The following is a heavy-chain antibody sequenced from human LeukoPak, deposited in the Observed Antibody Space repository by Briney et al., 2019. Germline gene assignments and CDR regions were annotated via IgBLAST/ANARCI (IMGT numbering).Heavy chain of an antibody. CDR2: ITSSSSTI. CDR1: GFTFRSYR. CDR3: ARDSVAVAGSHFDY. V-gene: IGHV3-48*02. J-gene: IGHJ4*02. D-gene: IGHD6-19*01. Sequence: PGGSLRLSCAASGFTFRSYRMNWVRQAPGKGLEWVSHITSSSSTIYYADSVKGRFTISRDDAKNSLYLQMNSLRDEDTAVYYCARDSVAVAGSHFDYWGQGTLVTVSS.